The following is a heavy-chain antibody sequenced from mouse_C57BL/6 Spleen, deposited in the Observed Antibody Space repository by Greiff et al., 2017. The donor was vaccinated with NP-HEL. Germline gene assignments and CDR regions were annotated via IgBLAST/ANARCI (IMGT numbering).Heavy chain of an antibody. CDR1: GYTFTSYW. J-gene: IGHJ2*01. CDR2: INPSSGYT. V-gene: IGHV1-7*01. Sequence: QVHVKQSGAELAKPGASVKLSCKASGYTFTSYWMHWVKQRPGQGLEWIGYINPSSGYTKYNQKFKDKATLTADKSSSTAYMQLSSLTYEDSAVYYCARSSYDYHYFDYWGQGTTLTVSS. CDR3: ARSSYDYHYFDY. D-gene: IGHD2-4*01.